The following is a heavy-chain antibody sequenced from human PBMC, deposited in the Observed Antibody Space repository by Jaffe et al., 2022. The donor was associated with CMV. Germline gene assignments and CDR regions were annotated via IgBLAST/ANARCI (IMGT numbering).Heavy chain of an antibody. CDR1: GYTFIKFG. CDR3: ARATRFSTDYYERDWYFDI. V-gene: IGHV1-18*01. J-gene: IGHJ2*01. D-gene: IGHD3-22*01. Sequence: QLIQSGDEVKRPGTSVKVSCKASGYTFIKFGISWVRQAPGQGLEWMAWISPYNDNIIYARKFLRTVTVTRDTSTATAYMEVRGLTSDDTAVYYCARATRFSTDYYERDWYFDIWGRGSLVTVSS. CDR2: ISPYNDNI.